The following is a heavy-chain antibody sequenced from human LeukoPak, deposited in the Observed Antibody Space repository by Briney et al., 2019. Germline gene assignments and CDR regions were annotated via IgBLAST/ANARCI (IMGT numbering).Heavy chain of an antibody. CDR2: IRTKTCGGAG. CDR3: TRIGIGIIGGDPVDY. V-gene: IGHV3-49*04. D-gene: IGHD2-21*01. Sequence: SLTLSCAASGFTFRDNSTSWVRLPPRKGLQWVGFIRTKTCGGAGDYGASVRGRFTIYRDNSQSIDYVLMNRLEIEDTAGYYCTRIGIGIIGGDPVDYWGQGTLVTVSS. CDR1: GFTFRDNS. J-gene: IGHJ4*02.